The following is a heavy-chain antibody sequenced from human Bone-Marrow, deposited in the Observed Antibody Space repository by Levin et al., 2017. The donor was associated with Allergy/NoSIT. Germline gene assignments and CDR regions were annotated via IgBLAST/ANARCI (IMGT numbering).Heavy chain of an antibody. Sequence: SETLSLTCTVSGASISSFYWSWIRQPPGKGLEWIGYIYYSGSTNYSPSLKSRVSMSADMSRNQVYLTMSSVTAADTAVYCCARQAVPAAMNGFDSWGQGTLVTVSS. CDR2: IYYSGST. CDR1: GASISSFY. J-gene: IGHJ5*01. CDR3: ARQAVPAAMNGFDS. D-gene: IGHD2-2*01. V-gene: IGHV4-59*08.